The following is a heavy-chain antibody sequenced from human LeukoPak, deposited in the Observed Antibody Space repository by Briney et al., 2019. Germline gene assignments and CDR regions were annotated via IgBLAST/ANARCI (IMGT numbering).Heavy chain of an antibody. D-gene: IGHD6-19*01. CDR1: GGSISSSSYY. CDR2: IYYSGST. J-gene: IGHJ4*02. V-gene: IGHV4-30-4*08. CDR3: AGSSGWYVDY. Sequence: SETLSLTCTVSGGSISSSSYYWGWIRQPPGKGLEWIGYIYYSGSTYYNPSLKSRVTISVDTSKNQFSLKLSSVTAADTAVYYCAGSSGWYVDYWGQGTLVTVSS.